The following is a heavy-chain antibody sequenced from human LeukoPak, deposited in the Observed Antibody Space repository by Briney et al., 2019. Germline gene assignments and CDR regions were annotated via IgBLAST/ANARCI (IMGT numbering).Heavy chain of an antibody. D-gene: IGHD3-16*02. J-gene: IGHJ4*02. CDR3: ARGTTFGGVIVGDY. CDR1: GFTFSSYG. CDR2: IWDDGSNK. V-gene: IGHV3-33*01. Sequence: GGSLRLSCAASGFTFSSYGMHWVRQAPGKGLEWVAVIWDDGSNKYYADSVKGRFTISRDNSKNTLYLQMNSLGAEDTAVYYCARGTTFGGVIVGDYWGQGTLVTVSS.